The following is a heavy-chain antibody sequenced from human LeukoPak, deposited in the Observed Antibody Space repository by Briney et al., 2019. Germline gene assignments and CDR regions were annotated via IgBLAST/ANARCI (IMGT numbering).Heavy chain of an antibody. V-gene: IGHV1-18*01. D-gene: IGHD3-9*01. CDR2: ISAYNGNT. Sequence: ASVKVSCKASGYTFTSYGISWVRQAPGQGLEWMGWISAYNGNTNYAQKLQGRVTMTTDTSTGTAYMELRSLRSDDTAVYYCARDELRYFDWLLRTYYYYGMDVWGQGTTVTVSS. CDR3: ARDELRYFDWLLRTYYYYGMDV. J-gene: IGHJ6*02. CDR1: GYTFTSYG.